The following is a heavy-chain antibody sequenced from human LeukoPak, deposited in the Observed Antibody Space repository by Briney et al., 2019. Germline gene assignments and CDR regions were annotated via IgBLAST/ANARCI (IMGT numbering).Heavy chain of an antibody. CDR3: AETYMVRSL. J-gene: IGHJ4*02. D-gene: IGHD3-10*01. Sequence: GGSLRLSCAASGFTFSSYSMNWVRQAPGKGLEWVANIKQDGSEKYYVDAVKGRFTISRDNAKNSLFLQMNSLRAEDTAVYYCAETYMVRSLGGQGTLVTVSS. V-gene: IGHV3-7*01. CDR1: GFTFSSYS. CDR2: IKQDGSEK.